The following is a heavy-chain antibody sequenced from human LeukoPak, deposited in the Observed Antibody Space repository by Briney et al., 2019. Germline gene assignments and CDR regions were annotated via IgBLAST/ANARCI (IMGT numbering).Heavy chain of an antibody. V-gene: IGHV3-23*01. CDR1: GFTFSSYA. J-gene: IGHJ4*02. CDR2: ISGSGGSK. D-gene: IGHD5-12*01. Sequence: GGSLRLSCAAPGFTFSSYAISGFRQAPGKGLEGVSGISGSGGSKYYADSVKGRFTISRDNSKNTLYLQMNSLRAEDTAVYYCAKETGYSGYDYGDYWGQGTLVTVSS. CDR3: AKETGYSGYDYGDY.